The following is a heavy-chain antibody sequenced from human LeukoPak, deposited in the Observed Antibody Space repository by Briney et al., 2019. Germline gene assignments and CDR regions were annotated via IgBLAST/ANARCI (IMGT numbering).Heavy chain of an antibody. D-gene: IGHD4-11*01. V-gene: IGHV3-23*01. J-gene: IGHJ3*01. Sequence: GGSLRLSCVGSGFTFSSYALTWVRQAPGKGLEWVSSVGGSGDVTSYADSVKGRFSMSRDNSKNTLYLQMDSLRAEDTAMYYCGRDPAGNYVGAFDFWGQGTLVTVSS. CDR3: GRDPAGNYVGAFDF. CDR2: VGGSGDVT. CDR1: GFTFSSYA.